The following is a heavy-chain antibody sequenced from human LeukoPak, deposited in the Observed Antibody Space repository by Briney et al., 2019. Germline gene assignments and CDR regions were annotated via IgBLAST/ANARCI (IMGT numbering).Heavy chain of an antibody. D-gene: IGHD5-12*01. CDR3: ARSSYDIVATKNDTFDI. J-gene: IGHJ3*02. CDR2: INSDGSST. CDR1: GFTFSSYW. Sequence: GGSLRLSCAASGFTFSSYWMHWVRQGPGKGLVWVSRINSDGSSTSYADSVKGRFTISRDNSKNTLYLQMNSLGAEDTAVYYCARSSYDIVATKNDTFDIWGQGTMVTVSS. V-gene: IGHV3-74*01.